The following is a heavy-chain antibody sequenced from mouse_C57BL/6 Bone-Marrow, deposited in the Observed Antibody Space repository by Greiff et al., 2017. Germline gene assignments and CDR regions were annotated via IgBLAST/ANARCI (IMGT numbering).Heavy chain of an antibody. CDR1: GFTFSSYA. D-gene: IGHD4-1*01. J-gene: IGHJ3*01. Sequence: EVQLVESGGGLVKPGGSLKLSCAASGFTFSSYAMSWVRQTPEKRLEWVATISDGGSYTYYPDNVKGRFTIARDNAKNNLYLQMSHLKSADTAMYDCASLGGFANWCQGTLVTVSA. CDR3: ASLGGFAN. V-gene: IGHV5-4*01. CDR2: ISDGGSYT.